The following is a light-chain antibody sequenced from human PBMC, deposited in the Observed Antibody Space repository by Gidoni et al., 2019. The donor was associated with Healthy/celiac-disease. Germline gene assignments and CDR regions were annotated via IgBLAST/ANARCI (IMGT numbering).Light chain of an antibody. Sequence: DIQMTQSPSSLSASVGDRVTITCRASQSISSYLHWYQQKPGKAPKLLIYAESSLQSGVPSRFSGSGSGTDFTLTISSLQPEDFATYYCQQSYSTRWTFGQGTKVEIK. V-gene: IGKV1-39*01. CDR1: QSISSY. CDR3: QQSYSTRWT. CDR2: AES. J-gene: IGKJ1*01.